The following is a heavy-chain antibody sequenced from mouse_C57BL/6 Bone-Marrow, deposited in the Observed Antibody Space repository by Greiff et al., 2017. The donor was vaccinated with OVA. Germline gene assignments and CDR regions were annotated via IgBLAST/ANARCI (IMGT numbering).Heavy chain of an antibody. CDR1: GYTFTSYW. CDR3: ARHYSLDY. Sequence: QVQLKQPGAELVRPGSSVKLSCKASGYTFTSYWMDWVKQRPGQGLEWIGNIYPSDSETHYNQKFKDKATLTVDKSSSTAYMQLSSLTSEDSAVYYCARHYSLDYWGQGTTLTVSS. J-gene: IGHJ2*01. D-gene: IGHD2-12*01. V-gene: IGHV1-61*01. CDR2: IYPSDSET.